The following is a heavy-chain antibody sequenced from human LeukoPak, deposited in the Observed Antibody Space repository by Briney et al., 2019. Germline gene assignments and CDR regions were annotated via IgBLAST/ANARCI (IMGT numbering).Heavy chain of an antibody. CDR2: IIPIFGTA. V-gene: IGHV1-69*13. CDR3: GRDVGGGSSYYYYGMDV. D-gene: IGHD2-15*01. Sequence: SVKVSCKASGGTFSSYAISWVRQAPGQGLEWMGGIIPIFGTANYAQKFQGRVTITADESTSTAYMELSSLRSEDTAAYYCGRDVGGGSSYYYYGMDVWGKGTTVTVSS. CDR1: GGTFSSYA. J-gene: IGHJ6*04.